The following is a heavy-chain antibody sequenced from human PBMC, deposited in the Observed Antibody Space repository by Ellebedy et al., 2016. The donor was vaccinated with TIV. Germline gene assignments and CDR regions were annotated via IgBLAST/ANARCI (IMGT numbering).Heavy chain of an antibody. CDR3: ARGSEGSGFDY. CDR1: GLTFRSYD. Sequence: GESLKISCAASGLTFRSYDVHWVRQAPGKGLEWVAFISSDGNIKDYADSVKGRFTISRDNSRKTLYLQMNSLRLDDTAVHYCARGSEGSGFDYWGQGTLVTVSS. CDR2: ISSDGNIK. J-gene: IGHJ4*02. D-gene: IGHD6-25*01. V-gene: IGHV3-30-3*01.